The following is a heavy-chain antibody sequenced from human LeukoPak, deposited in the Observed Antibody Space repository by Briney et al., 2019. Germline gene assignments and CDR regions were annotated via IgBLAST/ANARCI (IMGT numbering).Heavy chain of an antibody. Sequence: GASVKVSCKASGYTFTSYYMHWVRQAPGQGLEWMGIINPSGGSTSYAQKFQGRVTMTRDTSTSTVYMELSSLRSDDTAVYYCAAASPEAAFDIWGQGTMVTVSS. J-gene: IGHJ3*02. CDR2: INPSGGST. D-gene: IGHD6-25*01. V-gene: IGHV1-46*01. CDR3: AAASPEAAFDI. CDR1: GYTFTSYY.